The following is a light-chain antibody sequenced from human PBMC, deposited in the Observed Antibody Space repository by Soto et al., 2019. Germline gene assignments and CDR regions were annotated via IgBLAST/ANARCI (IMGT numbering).Light chain of an antibody. J-gene: IGLJ2*01. Sequence: QSALTQPASVSGSPGQAITISCTGTSSDVGSYNLVSWYQQHPGKAPKLMIYEGSKRPSGVSNRFSGSKSGNTASLTISGLQAEDEADYYCCSYVGSSTFHVVFGGGTKRTV. CDR3: CSYVGSSTFHVV. CDR1: SSDVGSYNL. V-gene: IGLV2-23*03. CDR2: EGS.